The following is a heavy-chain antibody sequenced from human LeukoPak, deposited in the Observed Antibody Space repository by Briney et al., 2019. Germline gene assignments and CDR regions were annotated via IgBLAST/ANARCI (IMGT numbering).Heavy chain of an antibody. D-gene: IGHD5-18*01. V-gene: IGHV4-59*01. CDR1: GFTFSSYA. CDR2: IHYSGST. CDR3: ARCAAMDDDYFDY. J-gene: IGHJ4*02. Sequence: KTGGSLRLSCAASGFTFSSYAMSWVRQAPGKGLEWIGYIHYSGSTKYNPSLKSRVTISVDTSKNHFSLKLSSVTAADTAVYYCARCAAMDDDYFDYWGQGTLVTVSS.